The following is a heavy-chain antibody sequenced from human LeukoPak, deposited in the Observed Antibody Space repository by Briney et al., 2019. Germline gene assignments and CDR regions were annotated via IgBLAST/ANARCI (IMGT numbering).Heavy chain of an antibody. CDR3: ARVSGRFYDSSGYYYEFIAFDI. CDR2: IYYSGST. J-gene: IGHJ3*02. D-gene: IGHD3-22*01. V-gene: IGHV4-59*12. CDR1: GGSISSYY. Sequence: SETLSLTCTVSGGSISSYYWSWIRQPPGKGLEWIGYIYYSGSTNYNPSLKSRVTMSVDTSKNQFSLKLSSVTAADTAVYYCARVSGRFYDSSGYYYEFIAFDIWGQGTMVTVSS.